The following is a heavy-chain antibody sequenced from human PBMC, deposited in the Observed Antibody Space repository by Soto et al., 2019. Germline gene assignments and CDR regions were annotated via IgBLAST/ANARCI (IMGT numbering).Heavy chain of an antibody. J-gene: IGHJ6*02. CDR3: VRGGYGSGRGYHYGMDV. V-gene: IGHV3-33*01. CDR1: GFTFSTYG. CDR2: IYYDGGNK. D-gene: IGHD3-10*01. Sequence: GGSLRLSCAASGFTFSTYGMHWVRQAPGKGLEWVAVIYYDGGNKYYADSVKGRFTISRDNSENTVNLLMNSLGAEDTAVYYCVRGGYGSGRGYHYGMDVWGQGTTVTVSS.